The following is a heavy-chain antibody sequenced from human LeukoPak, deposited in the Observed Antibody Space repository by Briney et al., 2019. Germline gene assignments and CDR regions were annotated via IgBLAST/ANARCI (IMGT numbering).Heavy chain of an antibody. CDR1: GFTFSDHY. J-gene: IGHJ4*02. Sequence: PGGSLRLSCAASGFTFSDHYMDWVRQAPGKGLEWVAVIWYDGSNKYYADSVKGRFTISRDNSKNTLYLQMNSLRAEDTAVYYCARDRGITMVRGVAWYFDYWGQGTLVTVSS. D-gene: IGHD3-10*01. CDR2: IWYDGSNK. CDR3: ARDRGITMVRGVAWYFDY. V-gene: IGHV3-33*08.